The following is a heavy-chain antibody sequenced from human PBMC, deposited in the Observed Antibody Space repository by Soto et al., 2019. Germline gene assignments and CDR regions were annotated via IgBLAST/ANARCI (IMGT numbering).Heavy chain of an antibody. V-gene: IGHV1-2*02. CDR1: GDSFNDYY. CDR2: INPNGGVT. CDR3: ARESGGATATLDYYYFYMDV. D-gene: IGHD5-12*01. J-gene: IGHJ6*03. Sequence: VQLVQSGAEVKKPGASVKVSCKTSGDSFNDYYIHWVRQAPGQGLEWKGWINPNGGVTKYAQKFQGRVTMTRETSIRTVYMELSSLRSDDTAVYYCARESGGATATLDYYYFYMDVWGKGTTVTVSS.